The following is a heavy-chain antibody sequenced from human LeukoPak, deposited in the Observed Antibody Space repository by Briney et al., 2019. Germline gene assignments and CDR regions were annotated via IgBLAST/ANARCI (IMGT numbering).Heavy chain of an antibody. Sequence: ASVKVSCKASGYTFTSYYMHWVRQAPGQGLEWMGIINPSGGSTSYAQKFQGRVTMTRDTSTSTVYMELSSLRSEDTAVYYCARDRGYCSSTSCYLAVGDYWGQGTLVTVSS. J-gene: IGHJ4*02. V-gene: IGHV1-46*01. D-gene: IGHD2-2*01. CDR1: GYTFTSYY. CDR2: INPSGGST. CDR3: ARDRGYCSSTSCYLAVGDY.